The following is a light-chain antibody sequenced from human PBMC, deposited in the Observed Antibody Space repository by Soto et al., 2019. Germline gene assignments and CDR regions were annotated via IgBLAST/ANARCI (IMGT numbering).Light chain of an antibody. V-gene: IGKV1-27*01. CDR1: QGISNY. Sequence: DIQMTQSPSSLSASVGDRVTITCRASQGISNYLAWYQQKPGKVPKLLIYAASTLQSGVPPRFSGSGSGTDFTLTISSLQPEDVATYYCQKYNSAPRTFGQVTKVEIK. CDR2: AAS. CDR3: QKYNSAPRT. J-gene: IGKJ1*01.